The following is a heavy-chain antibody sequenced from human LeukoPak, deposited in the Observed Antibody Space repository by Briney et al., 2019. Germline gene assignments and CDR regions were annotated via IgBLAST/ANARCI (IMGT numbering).Heavy chain of an antibody. CDR2: ISPNTGDT. J-gene: IGHJ6*02. V-gene: IGHV1-2*02. D-gene: IGHD1-7*01. CDR1: GYTFTGYY. CDR3: ASPRHNWNYPDV. Sequence: ASVKVSCKASGYTFTGYYLHWVRQAPGQGLEWMGWISPNTGDTNYAQKFQGRVTMTSDTSITTAYMELSSLRSDDTAVYYCASPRHNWNYPDVWGQGTTVTISS.